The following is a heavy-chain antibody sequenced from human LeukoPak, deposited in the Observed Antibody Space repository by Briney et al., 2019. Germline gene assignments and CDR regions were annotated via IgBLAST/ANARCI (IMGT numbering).Heavy chain of an antibody. CDR1: GFSFSSYA. Sequence: GGSLRLSCAASGFSFSSYAMHWVRQAPGKGLEWVAVISYDGSNKYYGDFVKGRFTISRDNSKNTLYVQMNSLRAEDTAVYYCAKAGGLARIYYFDYWGQGTLVTVSS. CDR3: AKAGGLARIYYFDY. V-gene: IGHV3-30-3*01. D-gene: IGHD3-16*01. J-gene: IGHJ4*02. CDR2: ISYDGSNK.